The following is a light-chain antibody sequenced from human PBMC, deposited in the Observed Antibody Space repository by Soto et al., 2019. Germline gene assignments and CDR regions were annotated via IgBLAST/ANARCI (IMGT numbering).Light chain of an antibody. J-gene: IGKJ3*01. CDR3: QQFEDWPLT. Sequence: EIVMTQSPGTLSVSPGERATLTCRASQSISTNLAWYQQKPGQAPRLLIYDASNRATGIAARFSGSGSGTEFTLTISSPQSEDSAVYYCQQFEDWPLTFGPGTKVDIK. V-gene: IGKV3-15*01. CDR2: DAS. CDR1: QSISTN.